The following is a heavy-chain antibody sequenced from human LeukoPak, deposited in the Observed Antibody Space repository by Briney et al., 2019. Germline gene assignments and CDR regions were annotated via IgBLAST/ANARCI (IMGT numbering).Heavy chain of an antibody. J-gene: IGHJ4*02. CDR3: GDRTVAY. CDR2: IVIGNGDT. D-gene: IGHD1/OR15-1a*01. Sequence: SVKVSCTASGFTFPSSAIQWVQQARGQRLEWLGWIVIGNGDTNYAQKFQERVTITRDMSTSTAYMELRSLTFDDTAVYYCGDRTVAYWGQGTLVTVSS. V-gene: IGHV1-58*02. CDR1: GFTFPSSA.